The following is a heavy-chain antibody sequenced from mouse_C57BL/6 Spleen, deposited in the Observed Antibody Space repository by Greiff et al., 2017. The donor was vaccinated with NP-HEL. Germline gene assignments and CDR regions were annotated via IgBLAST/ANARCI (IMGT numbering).Heavy chain of an antibody. CDR1: GFTFSDYG. D-gene: IGHD4-1*01. Sequence: EVMLVESGGGLVKPGGSLKLSCAASGFTFSDYGMHWVRQAPEKGLEWVAYISSGSSNIYYADKVKGRFTLPRDNANNTPFLQMNSLKSEATAMYYSARLWDYFDYWGQGTTLTVSS. V-gene: IGHV5-17*03. J-gene: IGHJ2*01. CDR2: ISSGSSNI. CDR3: ARLWDYFDY.